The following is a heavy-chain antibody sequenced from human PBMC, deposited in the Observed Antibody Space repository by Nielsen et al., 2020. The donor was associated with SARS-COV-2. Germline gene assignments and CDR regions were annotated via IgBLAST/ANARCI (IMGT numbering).Heavy chain of an antibody. Sequence: GESLKISCAASGVTFSDYWMSWVRQVPGKGLEWVADIKPDGSEKVYVDSVKGRFTISRDNAKNSMSLQMNSLRGEDTALYYCARGFNYGPFDLWGQGTLVTVSS. V-gene: IGHV3-7*03. J-gene: IGHJ4*02. CDR2: IKPDGSEK. CDR1: GVTFSDYW. D-gene: IGHD3-10*01. CDR3: ARGFNYGPFDL.